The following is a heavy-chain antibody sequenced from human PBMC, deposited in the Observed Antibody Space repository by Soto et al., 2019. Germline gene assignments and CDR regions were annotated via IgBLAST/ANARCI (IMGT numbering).Heavy chain of an antibody. CDR1: GYTFTSYG. CDR3: ARDRYSDFWSGYYSYYYYGMDV. V-gene: IGHV1-18*01. CDR2: ISAYNGNT. J-gene: IGHJ6*02. D-gene: IGHD3-3*01. Sequence: ASVKVSCKASGYTFTSYGISWVRQAPGQGLEWMGWISAYNGNTNYAQKLQGRVTMTTDTSRSTAYMELRSLRSDDTAVYYCARDRYSDFWSGYYSYYYYGMDVWGQGTTVTVS.